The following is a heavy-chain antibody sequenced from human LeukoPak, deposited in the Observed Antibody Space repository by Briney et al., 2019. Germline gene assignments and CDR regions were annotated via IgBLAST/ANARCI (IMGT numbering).Heavy chain of an antibody. Sequence: GGSLRLSRVASGFTFSSSAMHWVRQAPGKGLEYVSTINTNGGNTYYANSVNGRFTISRDNSNNTLYLQMGSLRTDDMAVYDCARSCDGRSSSCFDSGGRGTLVTVS. CDR3: ARSCDGRSSSCFDS. V-gene: IGHV3-64*01. CDR1: GFTFSSSA. J-gene: IGHJ4*02. CDR2: INTNGGNT. D-gene: IGHD2-15*01.